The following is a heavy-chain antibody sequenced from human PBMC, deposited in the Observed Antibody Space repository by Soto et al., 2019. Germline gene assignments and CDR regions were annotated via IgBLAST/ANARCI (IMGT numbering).Heavy chain of an antibody. CDR2: IYYSGST. Sequence: ASETLSLTCTVSGGSISSYYWSWIRQPPGKGLEWIGYIYYSGSTNYNPSLKSRVTISVDTSKNQFSLKLSSVTAADTAVYYCARDGVYDFWSGYYAHWGQGTLVTVSS. CDR1: GGSISSYY. D-gene: IGHD3-3*01. J-gene: IGHJ4*02. CDR3: ARDGVYDFWSGYYAH. V-gene: IGHV4-59*01.